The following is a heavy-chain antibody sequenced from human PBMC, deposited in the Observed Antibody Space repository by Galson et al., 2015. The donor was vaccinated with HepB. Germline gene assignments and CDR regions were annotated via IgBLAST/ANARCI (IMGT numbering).Heavy chain of an antibody. J-gene: IGHJ4*02. CDR3: ARDYFVTGEPFTYYFDY. CDR1: GFTFSSYA. CDR2: ISYDGSNK. D-gene: IGHD3-10*01. Sequence: SLRLSCAASGFTFSSYAMHWVRQAPGKGLEWVAVISYDGSNKYYADSVKGRFTISRDNSKNTLYLQMNSLRAEDTAVYYCARDYFVTGEPFTYYFDYWGQGTLVTVSS. V-gene: IGHV3-30-3*01.